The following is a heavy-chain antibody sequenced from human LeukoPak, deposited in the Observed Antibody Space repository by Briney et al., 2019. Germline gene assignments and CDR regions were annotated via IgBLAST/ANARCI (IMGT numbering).Heavy chain of an antibody. J-gene: IGHJ6*02. CDR3: AKDDYGMDV. CDR2: ISYDGSNK. V-gene: IGHV3-30*18. CDR1: GFTFSSYG. Sequence: GGSLRLSCAASGFTFSSYGMRWVRQAPGKGLEWVAVISYDGSNKYYVDSVKGRFTISRDNSKNTVYLQMNSLRAEDTAVYYCAKDDYGMDVWGQGTTVTVSS.